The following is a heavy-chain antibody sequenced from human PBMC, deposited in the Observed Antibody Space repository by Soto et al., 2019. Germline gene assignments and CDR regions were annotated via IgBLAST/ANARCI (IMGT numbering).Heavy chain of an antibody. J-gene: IGHJ6*02. CDR2: IYYSGST. CDR3: AREGAAPYYYYGMDV. CDR1: GGSISSGGYF. D-gene: IGHD6-6*01. V-gene: IGHV4-31*03. Sequence: QVQLQKSGPGLVKPSQTLSLTCTVSGGSISSGGYFWSWIRQHPEKGLEWIGFIYYSGSTYYNPSLTSRVTISVDTSKNQFSLKLSSVTAAYTAVYYCAREGAAPYYYYGMDVWGQGTTVTVSS.